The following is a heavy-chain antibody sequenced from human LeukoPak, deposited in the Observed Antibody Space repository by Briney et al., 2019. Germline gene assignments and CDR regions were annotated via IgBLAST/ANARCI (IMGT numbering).Heavy chain of an antibody. CDR2: IKQDGSEK. J-gene: IGHJ4*02. CDR1: GFTFTNYW. Sequence: GGSLRLSCAASGFTFTNYWMTWVRQAPGKGLEWVANIKQDGSEKYYVDSVKGRFTISRDNAKNSLYLQMSSLRAEDTAVYYCARDRGYSGSYFDNWGQGTLVTVSS. D-gene: IGHD1-26*01. CDR3: ARDRGYSGSYFDN. V-gene: IGHV3-7*04.